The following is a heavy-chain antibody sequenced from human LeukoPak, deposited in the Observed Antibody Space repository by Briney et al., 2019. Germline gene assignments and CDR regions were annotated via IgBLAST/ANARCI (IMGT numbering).Heavy chain of an antibody. J-gene: IGHJ4*02. CDR2: ISWNRGSI. CDR1: GFTFDDFA. CDR3: AKDGTSVSRGREHYFDY. D-gene: IGHD1/OR15-1a*01. Sequence: GGSLRLSCAASGFTFDDFAMHWVREVPGKGLEWVSGISWNRGSIGYADSVEGRFTISRDNAKNSVYLQMDSLRPEDTAFYFCAKDGTSVSRGREHYFDYWGQGTQVTVSS. V-gene: IGHV3-9*01.